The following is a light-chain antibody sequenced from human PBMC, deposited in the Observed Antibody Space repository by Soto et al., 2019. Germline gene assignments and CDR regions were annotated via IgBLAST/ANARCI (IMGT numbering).Light chain of an antibody. CDR2: GAS. J-gene: IGKJ1*01. V-gene: IGKV1-39*01. CDR1: QSISKY. Sequence: DIQMTQSPSSLSASVGERVTITCRASQSISKYLSCYQHKPGKGPKLLIYGASTLQSGVPSRFSGSGSGTDFTLTISSLQPEDVATYYCQQSNSIPPWTFGQGTKVEIK. CDR3: QQSNSIPPWT.